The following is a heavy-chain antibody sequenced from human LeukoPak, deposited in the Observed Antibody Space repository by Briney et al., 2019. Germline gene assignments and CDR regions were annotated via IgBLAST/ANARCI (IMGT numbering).Heavy chain of an antibody. CDR1: GGSFSGYY. CDR2: INHSGST. D-gene: IGHD1-26*01. CDR3: ARLPGGPFDY. V-gene: IGHV4-34*01. Sequence: SETLSLTCAVYGGSFSGYYWSWIRQPPGKGLEWIGEINHSGSTNYNPSLKSRVTISVDTSKNQFSLKLSSVTAADTAVYYCARLPGGPFDYWGQGTLVTVSS. J-gene: IGHJ4*02.